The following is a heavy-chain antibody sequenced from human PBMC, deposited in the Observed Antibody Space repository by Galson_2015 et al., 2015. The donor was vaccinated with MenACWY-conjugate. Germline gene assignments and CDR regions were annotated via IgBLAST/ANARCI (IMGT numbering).Heavy chain of an antibody. CDR2: INAGNGNT. CDR3: ARLGDGEMYFFDY. J-gene: IGHJ4*02. Sequence: SVKVSCKASGFTFTSYAMHWVRQAPGQGLEWMAWINAGNGNTKYSQNLQGRVTITRDTSASTAYMELSSLRSEDTAVYYWARLGDGEMYFFDYWGQGSLVTVSS. CDR1: GFTFTSYA. V-gene: IGHV1-3*01. D-gene: IGHD3-10*01.